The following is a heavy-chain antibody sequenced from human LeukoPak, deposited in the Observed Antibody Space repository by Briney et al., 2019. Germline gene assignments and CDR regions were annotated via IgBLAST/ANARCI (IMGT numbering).Heavy chain of an antibody. J-gene: IGHJ4*02. D-gene: IGHD3-9*01. V-gene: IGHV4-59*01. Sequence: PSETLSLTCTVSGGSISSYYWSWIRQPPGKGLEWTGYIYYSGSTNYNPSLKSRVTISVDTSKNQFSLKLSSVTAADTAVYYCARSGASYYDILTGYYDFDYWGQGTLVTVSS. CDR1: GGSISSYY. CDR2: IYYSGST. CDR3: ARSGASYYDILTGYYDFDY.